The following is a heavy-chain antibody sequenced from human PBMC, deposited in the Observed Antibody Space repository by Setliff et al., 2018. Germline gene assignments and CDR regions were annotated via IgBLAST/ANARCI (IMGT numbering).Heavy chain of an antibody. V-gene: IGHV4-39*01. Sequence: KPSETLSLTCTVPGSSISSISYYWGWIRQPPGKGLEWIGTVYDSGTTYYNPSLKSRVTIFVDTSKNQFSLNLNSVTAADTGVYYCASCRYQVPYDYWGQGILVTVSS. D-gene: IGHD2-2*01. CDR3: ASCRYQVPYDY. J-gene: IGHJ4*02. CDR1: GSSISSISYY. CDR2: VYDSGTT.